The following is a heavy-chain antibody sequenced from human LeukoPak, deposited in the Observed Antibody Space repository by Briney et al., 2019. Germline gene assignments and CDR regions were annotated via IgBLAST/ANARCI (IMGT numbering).Heavy chain of an antibody. D-gene: IGHD6-6*01. Sequence: SETLSSTCAAIGGSFSGNSWSWIRQPPGKGLEWIGEINHSGSTNYNPSLKSRVTISVDTSKNQFSLKLSSVTAADTAVYYCARDSFEYSSSPGFDYWGQGTLVTVAS. CDR1: GGSFSGNS. CDR2: INHSGST. V-gene: IGHV4-34*01. CDR3: ARDSFEYSSSPGFDY. J-gene: IGHJ4*02.